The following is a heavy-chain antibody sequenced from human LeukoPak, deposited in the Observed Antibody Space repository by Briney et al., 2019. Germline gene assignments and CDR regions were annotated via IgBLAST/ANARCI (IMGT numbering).Heavy chain of an antibody. CDR1: GGSISSSNW. Sequence: SETLSLTCAVSGGSISSSNWWRWVRQPPGKGLEWIGSIYYNGNSYYKQSLKRRVTISLDTSKNQLSLHLNTVTAADTAVYYCARYGLLGVSEINAFDFWGQGTVVTVSP. CDR2: IYYNGNS. CDR3: ARYGLLGVSEINAFDF. J-gene: IGHJ3*01. D-gene: IGHD6-13*01. V-gene: IGHV4-4*02.